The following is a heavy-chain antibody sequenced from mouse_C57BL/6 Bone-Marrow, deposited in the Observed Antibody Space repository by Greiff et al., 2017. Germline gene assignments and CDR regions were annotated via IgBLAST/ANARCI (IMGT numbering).Heavy chain of an antibody. CDR2: IHPNSGST. Sequence: VKLQQPGAELVKPGASVKLSCKASGYTFTSYWMPWVKQRPGQGLEWIGMIHPNSGSTNYNEKFKIKATLTVDKSSSTAYMQLSSLTSEDSAVYYCAREGIYYYGSFAMDYWGQGTSVTVSS. CDR1: GYTFTSYW. D-gene: IGHD1-1*01. V-gene: IGHV1-64*01. J-gene: IGHJ4*01. CDR3: AREGIYYYGSFAMDY.